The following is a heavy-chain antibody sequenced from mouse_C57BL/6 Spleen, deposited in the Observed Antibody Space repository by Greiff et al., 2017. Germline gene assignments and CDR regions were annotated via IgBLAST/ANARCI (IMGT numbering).Heavy chain of an antibody. V-gene: IGHV1-22*01. CDR3: ATDGYYTHWYFDV. Sequence: VQLKQSGPELVKPGASVKMSCKASGYTFTDYNMHWVKQSHGKSLEWIGYINPNNGGTSYNQKFKGKATLTVNKSSSTAYMELRSLTSEDSAVYYCATDGYYTHWYFDVWGTGTTVTVSS. CDR2: INPNNGGT. J-gene: IGHJ1*03. CDR1: GYTFTDYN. D-gene: IGHD2-3*01.